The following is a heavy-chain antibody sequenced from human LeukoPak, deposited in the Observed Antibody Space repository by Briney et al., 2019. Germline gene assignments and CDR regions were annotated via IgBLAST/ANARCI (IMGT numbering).Heavy chain of an antibody. CDR2: IYPSGS. D-gene: IGHD3-22*01. V-gene: IGHV4-4*07. CDR1: GASISGYH. Sequence: SEILSLTCTVSGASISGYHWSWIRQPAGKGLQWIGRIYPSGSDYNPSLKSRVTISVDKSKNQFSLKLRSVTAADTAVYYCAGVPWHYDTSGYYLNAFDIWGQGTVVTVSS. J-gene: IGHJ3*02. CDR3: AGVPWHYDTSGYYLNAFDI.